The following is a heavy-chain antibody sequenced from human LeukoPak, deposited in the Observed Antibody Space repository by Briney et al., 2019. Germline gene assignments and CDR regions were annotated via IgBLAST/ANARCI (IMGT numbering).Heavy chain of an antibody. CDR2: IYPGDSDT. Sequence: AGESLKISCKGSGFSFTNYWIGWVRQMPGKGLEWMGIIYPGDSDTRYSPSFQGQVTISADKSISTAYLQWSSLKASDTAMYYCARLYYYDSSGYANWFDPWGQGTLVTVSS. V-gene: IGHV5-51*01. D-gene: IGHD3-22*01. J-gene: IGHJ5*02. CDR1: GFSFTNYW. CDR3: ARLYYYDSSGYANWFDP.